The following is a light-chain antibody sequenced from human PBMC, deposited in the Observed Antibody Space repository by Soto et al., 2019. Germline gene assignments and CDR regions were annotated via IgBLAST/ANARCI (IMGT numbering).Light chain of an antibody. J-gene: IGKJ2*01. V-gene: IGKV3-15*01. CDR2: GAS. CDR3: QQYNNWPPFT. Sequence: ETVMTQSPGTLSVSPGEGATLSCRASLSINTNLAWFQQKPGQAPRLLIYGASTRATGISGRFSGSGSGTAFTLTITSLQAEDSAVYVCQQYNNWPPFTFGQGTKLEI. CDR1: LSINTN.